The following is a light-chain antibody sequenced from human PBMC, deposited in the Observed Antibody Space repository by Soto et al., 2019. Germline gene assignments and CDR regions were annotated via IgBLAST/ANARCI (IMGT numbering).Light chain of an antibody. V-gene: IGKV3-20*01. CDR1: QSVTNNF. J-gene: IGKJ3*01. CDR2: GAS. Sequence: IVLTQSPGTLSLSPGERATLSCGATQSVTNNFLAWYQQKPGQAPRLLIYGASHRATGVPDRFSGSGSGTEFTLTISRLEPGDFAVYYCQQYGTPLFTFGPGTKVDIK. CDR3: QQYGTPLFT.